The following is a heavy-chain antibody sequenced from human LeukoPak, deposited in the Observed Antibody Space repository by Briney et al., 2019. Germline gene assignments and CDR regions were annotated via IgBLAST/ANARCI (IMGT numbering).Heavy chain of an antibody. D-gene: IGHD3-10*01. CDR1: GYTFTSYY. V-gene: IGHV1-46*01. CDR3: ARGPSITMVRGGQWYYYMDV. J-gene: IGHJ6*03. CDR2: INPSGGST. Sequence: ASVKVSCKASGYTFTSYYMHWVRQAPAQGLEWMGIINPSGGSTNYAQKFQGRVTMTRDTSTNTVYMELSSLRSEDTAVYYCARGPSITMVRGGQWYYYMDVWGKGTTVTISS.